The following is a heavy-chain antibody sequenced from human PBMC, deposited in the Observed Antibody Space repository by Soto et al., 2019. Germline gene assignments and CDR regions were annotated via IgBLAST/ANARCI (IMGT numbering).Heavy chain of an antibody. Sequence: QVPLQQWGAGLLKPSETLSLTCAVNGGAFNGYYWTWIRQSPGKGLQWIGEINHSGTVDYNPSLKSRVTFSIDKSKKQFSLTLTSVTAADTAVYYCARAGAALVRGSIGGFDYWGQGTLVTVSS. CDR1: GGAFNGYY. J-gene: IGHJ4*02. V-gene: IGHV4-34*01. CDR2: INHSGTV. D-gene: IGHD3-10*01. CDR3: ARAGAALVRGSIGGFDY.